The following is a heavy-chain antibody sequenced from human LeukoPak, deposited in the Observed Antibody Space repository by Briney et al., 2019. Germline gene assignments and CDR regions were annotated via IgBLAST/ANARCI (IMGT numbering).Heavy chain of an antibody. V-gene: IGHV4-59*01. CDR2: IYYSGST. CDR1: GGSISSYY. D-gene: IGHD3-16*02. Sequence: PSETLSLTCTVSGGSISSYYWSWIRQPPGKGLEWIGYIYYSGSTNYNPSLKSRVTISVDTSKNQFSLKLSSVTAADTAVYYCARDKLYYDYVWGSYRYTGFDYWGQETLVTVSS. CDR3: ARDKLYYDYVWGSYRYTGFDY. J-gene: IGHJ4*02.